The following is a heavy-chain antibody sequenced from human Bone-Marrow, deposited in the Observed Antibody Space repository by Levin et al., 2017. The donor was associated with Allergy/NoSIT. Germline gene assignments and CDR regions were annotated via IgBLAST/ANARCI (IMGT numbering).Heavy chain of an antibody. D-gene: IGHD2-2*01. J-gene: IGHJ3*02. V-gene: IGHV3-48*03. CDR2: ISSSGSTI. CDR1: GFTFSSYE. Sequence: GGSLRLSCAASGFTFSSYEMNWVRQAPGKGLEWVSYISSSGSTIYYADSVKGRFTISRDNAKNSLYLQMNSLRAEDTAVYYCARGPRDIVVVPAAHEPRYDAFDIWGQGTMVTVSS. CDR3: ARGPRDIVVVPAAHEPRYDAFDI.